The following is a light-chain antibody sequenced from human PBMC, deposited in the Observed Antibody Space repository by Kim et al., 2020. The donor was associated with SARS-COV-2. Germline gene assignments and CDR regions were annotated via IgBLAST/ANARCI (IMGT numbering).Light chain of an antibody. V-gene: IGLV6-57*03. CDR2: EDN. CDR1: SGSIASNY. Sequence: GKTVTISCTRSSGSIASNYVQWNQQRPGSAPTTVIYEDNQSPSGVPDRFSGSIDSSSNSASLTISGLKTEDEADYYCQSYDSSNVVFGGGTQLTVL. J-gene: IGLJ2*01. CDR3: QSYDSSNVV.